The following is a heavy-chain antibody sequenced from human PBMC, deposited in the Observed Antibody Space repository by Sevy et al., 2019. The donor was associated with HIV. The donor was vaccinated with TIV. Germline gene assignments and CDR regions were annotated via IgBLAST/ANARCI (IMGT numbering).Heavy chain of an antibody. CDR3: ARESIAVAGIGYYFDY. V-gene: IGHV3-33*01. CDR1: GFTFSSYG. J-gene: IGHJ4*02. D-gene: IGHD6-19*01. CDR2: IWYDGSNK. Sequence: GGSLRLSCAASGFTFSSYGMHWVRQAPGKGLEWLAVIWYDGSNKYYADSVKGRFTISRDNSKNTLYLQMNSLRAEDTAVYNCARESIAVAGIGYYFDYWGQGTLVTVSS.